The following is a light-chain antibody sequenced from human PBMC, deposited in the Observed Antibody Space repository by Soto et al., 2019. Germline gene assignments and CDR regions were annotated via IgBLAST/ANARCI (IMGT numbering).Light chain of an antibody. CDR2: GAS. J-gene: IGKJ4*01. V-gene: IGKV3-15*01. CDR3: QQYNDWPLT. Sequence: EIVMTQSPVTLSVSPGERATLSCSASKSVSSNLAWYQKKPGQAPSLLIDGASIRATGIPARFSGSGSGTECTLAIGSLQSEDFAVYYCQQYNDWPLTFAGGTKVEIK. CDR1: KSVSSN.